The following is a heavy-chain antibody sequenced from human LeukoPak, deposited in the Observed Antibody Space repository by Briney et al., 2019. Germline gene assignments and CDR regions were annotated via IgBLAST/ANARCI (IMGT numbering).Heavy chain of an antibody. J-gene: IGHJ6*02. CDR2: INHSGST. V-gene: IGHV4-34*01. Sequence: SETLSLTCAVYGGSFSGYYWSWIRQPPGKGLEWIGEINHSGSTKYNPSLKSRVTISVDTSKNQFSLKLSSVTAAYTAVYYCARGRRVYDFWSGYPSYYYGMDVWGQGTTVTVSS. CDR1: GGSFSGYY. D-gene: IGHD3-3*01. CDR3: ARGRRVYDFWSGYPSYYYGMDV.